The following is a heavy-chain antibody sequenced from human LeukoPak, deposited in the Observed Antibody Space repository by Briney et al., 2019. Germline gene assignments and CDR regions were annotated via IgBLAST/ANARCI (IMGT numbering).Heavy chain of an antibody. J-gene: IGHJ6*01. CDR1: GGSFSHYY. Sequence: SETLSLTCAVYGGSFSHYYWSWIRQSPGMGLEWIGEINDSGTINYNPSLMSRVTISLDKSKNQFSLKLSSATAADTAVYYCARGGDYGGNYNIDAWGKGAPV. V-gene: IGHV4-34*01. CDR3: ARGGDYGGNYNIDA. CDR2: INDSGTI. D-gene: IGHD3-16*01.